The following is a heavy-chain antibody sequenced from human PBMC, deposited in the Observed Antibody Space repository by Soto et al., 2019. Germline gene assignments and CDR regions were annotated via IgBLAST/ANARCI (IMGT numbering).Heavy chain of an antibody. V-gene: IGHV1-69*01. CDR2: LTPIFGAA. CDR3: ARGRSSPNFDP. Sequence: QVQLVQSGAEVRKPGSSVKVSCKISGGTFTNYVISWLRKAPGQGLEWMGGLTPIFGAANLAQKIQGRVTITADESTSTVNMELSSLTSEDTAVYYCARGRSSPNFDPWGQGTLVTVSS. CDR1: GGTFTNYV. D-gene: IGHD6-6*01. J-gene: IGHJ5*02.